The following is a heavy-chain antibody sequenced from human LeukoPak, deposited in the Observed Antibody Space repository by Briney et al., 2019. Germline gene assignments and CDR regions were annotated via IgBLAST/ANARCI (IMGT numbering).Heavy chain of an antibody. CDR1: GFTVSSNY. CDR3: ARDSQGYSFDY. J-gene: IGHJ4*02. CDR2: IYSGGST. Sequence: GGSLRLSCAASGFTVSSNYMSWVRQAPEKGLEWVSVIYSGGSTYYADSVKGRFTISRDNSKNTLYLQMNSLRAEDTAVYYCARDSQGYSFDYWGQGTLVTVSS. D-gene: IGHD6-13*01. V-gene: IGHV3-66*01.